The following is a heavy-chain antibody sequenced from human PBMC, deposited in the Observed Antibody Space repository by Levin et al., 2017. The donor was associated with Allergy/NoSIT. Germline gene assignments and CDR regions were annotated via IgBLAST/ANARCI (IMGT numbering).Heavy chain of an antibody. CDR1: GGSISSSSYY. Sequence: SETLSLTCTVSGGSISSSSYYWGWIRQPPGKGLEWIGSIYYSGSTYYNPSLKSRVTISVDTSKNQFSLKLSSVTAADTAVYYCALHSGSYFVGAAHLGYWGQGTLVTVSS. CDR3: ALHSGSYFVGAAHLGY. D-gene: IGHD1-26*01. V-gene: IGHV4-39*01. CDR2: IYYSGST. J-gene: IGHJ4*02.